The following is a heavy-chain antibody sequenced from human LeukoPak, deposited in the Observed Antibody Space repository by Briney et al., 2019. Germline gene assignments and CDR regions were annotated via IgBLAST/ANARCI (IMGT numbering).Heavy chain of an antibody. J-gene: IGHJ5*02. CDR1: GFTFSSSW. Sequence: PGGSLRLSCAASGFTFSSSWMTWVRQAPGKGLEGVASINQDGGEIHYVDSVKGRFTISRDNAKNSLYLQMNSLTAEDTAVHYCVRAHHPGGWFDPWGQGTLVTVSS. V-gene: IGHV3-7*04. CDR2: INQDGGEI. D-gene: IGHD3-10*01. CDR3: VRAHHPGGWFDP.